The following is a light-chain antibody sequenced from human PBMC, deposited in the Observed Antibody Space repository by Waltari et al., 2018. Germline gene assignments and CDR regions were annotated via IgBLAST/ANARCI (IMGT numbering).Light chain of an antibody. CDR1: HPLNNW. Sequence: DIQMTQSPPSLSASVGDRVTITCRASHPLNNWLAWDKQKPGEAPKLRIYKTSRLQSGVPSRFRGSGSGTDFTLTIGGLQPEDFGSYYCQHYDSAPYSFGQGTKLEIK. J-gene: IGKJ2*03. CDR3: QHYDSAPYS. CDR2: KTS. V-gene: IGKV1-5*03.